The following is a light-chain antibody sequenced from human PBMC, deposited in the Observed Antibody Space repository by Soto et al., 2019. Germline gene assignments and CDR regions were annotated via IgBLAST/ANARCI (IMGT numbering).Light chain of an antibody. CDR3: QQYNSYST. V-gene: IGKV1-5*03. CDR2: KAS. J-gene: IGKJ5*01. CDR1: QTISSW. Sequence: DIQMTQPPYTLSASVGDRVTITCRASQTISSWLAWYQQKPGKAPKLLIYKASSLESGVPSGFSGSGSGTEFTLTISSLQPDDFATYYCQQYNSYSTFGQGTRLETK.